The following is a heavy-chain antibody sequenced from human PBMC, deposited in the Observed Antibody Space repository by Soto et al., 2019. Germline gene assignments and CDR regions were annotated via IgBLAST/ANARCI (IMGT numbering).Heavy chain of an antibody. CDR1: GFTFSSYG. D-gene: IGHD3-3*01. CDR2: IWYDGSNK. CDR3: ARDFGLPISGYFDY. J-gene: IGHJ4*02. Sequence: HPGGSLRLSCAASGFTFSSYGMHWVRQAPGKGLEWVAVIWYDGSNKYYADSVKGRFTISRDNSKNTLYLQMNSLRAEDTAVYYCARDFGLPISGYFDYWGQGTLVTVSS. V-gene: IGHV3-33*01.